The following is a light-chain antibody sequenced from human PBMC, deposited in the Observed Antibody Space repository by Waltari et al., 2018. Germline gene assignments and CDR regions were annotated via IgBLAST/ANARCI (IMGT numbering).Light chain of an antibody. CDR2: GAS. CDR1: QSVGRS. V-gene: IGKV3-20*01. J-gene: IGKJ1*01. CDR3: QHYVRLPAT. Sequence: EIVLTQSPGTLSLSPGESATLSCRASQSVGRSLAWYQQKPGHAPRLLIYGASSRATGIPDRFSGSGSGTDFSLNISRLEPEDFAVYYCQHYVRLPATFGQGTKVEIK.